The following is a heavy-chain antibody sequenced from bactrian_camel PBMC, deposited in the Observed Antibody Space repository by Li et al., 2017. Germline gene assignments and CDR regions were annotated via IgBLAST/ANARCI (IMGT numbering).Heavy chain of an antibody. D-gene: IGHD1*01. CDR1: GDAFNANC. J-gene: IGHJ7*01. CDR2: ISSAGSA. Sequence: VQLVESGGGSVRPGGSLTLSCTASGDAFNANCLGWFRQAPGMEREGVAAISSAGSADYADSVKGRFTISKDNANGTLYLQVDSLRPEDTAMYYCASGPWGYCTRTKWEGGMNNWGKGTQVTVS. V-gene: IGHV3S53*01.